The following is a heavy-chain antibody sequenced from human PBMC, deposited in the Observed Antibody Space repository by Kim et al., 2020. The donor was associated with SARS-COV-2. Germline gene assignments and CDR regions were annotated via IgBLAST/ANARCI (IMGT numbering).Heavy chain of an antibody. CDR3: ARDLGPPRYPGAFDI. J-gene: IGHJ3*02. V-gene: IGHV3-48*03. CDR1: GFTFSSYE. CDR2: ISSSGSTI. Sequence: GGSLRLSCAASGFTFSSYEMNWVRQAPGKGLEWVSYISSSGSTIYYADSVKGRFTISRDNAKNSLYLQMNSLRAEDTAVYYCARDLGPPRYPGAFDIWGQGTMVTVSS. D-gene: IGHD2-2*02.